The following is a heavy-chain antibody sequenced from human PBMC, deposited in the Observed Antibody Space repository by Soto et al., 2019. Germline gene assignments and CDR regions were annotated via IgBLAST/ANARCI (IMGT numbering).Heavy chain of an antibody. J-gene: IGHJ4*02. CDR2: IWYDGSNK. V-gene: IGHV3-33*01. D-gene: IGHD3-9*01. CDR3: AREGSYDILTGYYTRLWFDY. Sequence: QVQLVESGGGVVQPGRSLRLSCAASGFTFSSYGMHWVRQAPGKGLEWVAVIWYDGSNKYYADSVKGRFTISRDNSKNTLYLQMTSLRAEDTAVYYCAREGSYDILTGYYTRLWFDYWGQGTLVTVSS. CDR1: GFTFSSYG.